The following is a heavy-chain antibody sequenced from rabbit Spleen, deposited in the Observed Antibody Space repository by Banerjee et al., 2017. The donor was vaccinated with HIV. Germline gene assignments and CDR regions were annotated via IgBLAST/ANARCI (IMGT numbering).Heavy chain of an antibody. J-gene: IGHJ4*01. CDR1: GLDFSVGDV. D-gene: IGHD1-1*01. CDR3: ARSGYVGGDYTWDL. Sequence: QQQVVESGGGLVKPGASLTLSCKASGLDFSVGDVMCWVRQAPGKGLEWIACINIVTGKAVYASWAKGRFTFSKTSSTTVTLQLTSLTAADTATYFCARSGYVGGDYTWDLWGPGTLVTVS. CDR2: INIVTGKA. V-gene: IGHV1S45*01.